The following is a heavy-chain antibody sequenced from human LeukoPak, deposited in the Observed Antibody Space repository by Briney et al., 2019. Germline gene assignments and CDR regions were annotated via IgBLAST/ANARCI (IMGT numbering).Heavy chain of an antibody. CDR2: LKSDGSSR. J-gene: IGHJ4*02. Sequence: GGSLRLSCEASGFTFRSYWMHWVRQTPGRGLVWVSSLKSDGSSRTYADSVKGRFTISRDNTKNTLYLQMSSLIAADTAVYYCTRGGSCGDFWGQGTLVTVSS. CDR1: GFTFRSYW. CDR3: TRGGSCGDF. D-gene: IGHD2-21*01. V-gene: IGHV3-74*01.